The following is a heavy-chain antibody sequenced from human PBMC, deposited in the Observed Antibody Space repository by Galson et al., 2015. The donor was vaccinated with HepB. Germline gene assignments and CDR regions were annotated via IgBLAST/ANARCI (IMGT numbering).Heavy chain of an antibody. Sequence: SVKVSCKASGGTFSSYTISWVRQAPGQGLEWMGRIIPILGIANYAQKFQGRVTITADKSTSTAYMELSSLRSEDTAVYYCARDPPTQSTTGTTWPDYWGQGTLVTVSS. V-gene: IGHV1-69*04. CDR3: ARDPPTQSTTGTTWPDY. CDR2: IIPILGIA. J-gene: IGHJ4*02. CDR1: GGTFSSYT. D-gene: IGHD1-1*01.